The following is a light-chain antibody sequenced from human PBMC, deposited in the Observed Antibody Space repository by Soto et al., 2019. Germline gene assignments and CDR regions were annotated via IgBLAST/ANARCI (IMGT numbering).Light chain of an antibody. CDR1: STDVGGYNY. J-gene: IGLJ2*01. CDR2: DVS. Sequence: QSVLTQPASVSGSPGQSITIPCTGTSTDVGGYNYVSWYQQHPGKAPKLMIYDVSNRPSGVSNRFSGSKSGNTASLTISGLQAEDEADYYCSSYTSSSPLVVFGGGTKLTVL. V-gene: IGLV2-14*01. CDR3: SSYTSSSPLVV.